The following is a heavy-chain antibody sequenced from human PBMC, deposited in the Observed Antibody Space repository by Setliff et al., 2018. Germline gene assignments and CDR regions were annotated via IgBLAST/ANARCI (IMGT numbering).Heavy chain of an antibody. D-gene: IGHD2-15*01. J-gene: IGHJ4*02. V-gene: IGHV3-48*03. Sequence: PGGSLRLSCAASGFIFSSYEMNWVRQAPGKGLEWVTYIANRGNTVYYADSVKGRFTISRDNANNSLYLQMNSLRAEDTAMYYCARFACNGGSRYLSASDYWGQGTLVTVSS. CDR1: GFIFSSYE. CDR2: IANRGNTV. CDR3: ARFACNGGSRYLSASDY.